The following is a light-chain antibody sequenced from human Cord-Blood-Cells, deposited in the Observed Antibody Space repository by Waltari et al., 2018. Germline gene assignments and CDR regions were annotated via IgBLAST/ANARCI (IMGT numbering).Light chain of an antibody. V-gene: IGLV1-44*01. CDR3: AAWDDSLNGYV. Sequence: QSVLTQPPSASGTPAQRVTISCSGSSSNIGSNTVNWYQQLPATAPKLLIYSNNQRPSGVPDRFSGSKSGTSASLAISGLQSEDEADYYCAAWDDSLNGYVFGTGTKVTVL. CDR2: SNN. J-gene: IGLJ1*01. CDR1: SSNIGSNT.